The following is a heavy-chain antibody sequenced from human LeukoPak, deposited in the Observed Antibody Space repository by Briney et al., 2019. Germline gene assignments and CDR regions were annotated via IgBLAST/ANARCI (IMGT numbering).Heavy chain of an antibody. J-gene: IGHJ4*02. CDR1: GHSFTNYY. V-gene: IGHV1-46*01. CDR3: ARDQVGDY. Sequence: ASVKVSCKASGHSFTNYYIHWLRQAPGQGLEWMGIINPSGGSTNYAQKFQGRVTMTRDTSTSTLYMELSSLRSEDTAVYYCARDQVGDYWGQGTLVTVSS. CDR2: INPSGGST.